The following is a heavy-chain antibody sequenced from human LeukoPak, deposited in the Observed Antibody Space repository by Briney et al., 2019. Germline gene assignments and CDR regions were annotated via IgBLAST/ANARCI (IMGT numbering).Heavy chain of an antibody. Sequence: PGGSLRLSCAASGFTFSSYGMHWVRQAPGKGLEWVADLWYDGIITYYAESVKGRYTISGDNYKNTLYLQINSLRAADTALYYWAKDFLPLGSLGELSLLDWGQGTLVTV. CDR1: GFTFSSYG. CDR3: AKDFLPLGSLGELSLLD. D-gene: IGHD3-16*02. V-gene: IGHV3-33*06. J-gene: IGHJ4*02. CDR2: LWYDGIIT.